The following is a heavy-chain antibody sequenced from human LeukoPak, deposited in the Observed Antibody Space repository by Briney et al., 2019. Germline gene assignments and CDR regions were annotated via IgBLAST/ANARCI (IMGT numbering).Heavy chain of an antibody. CDR2: ISYSGGT. J-gene: IGHJ4*02. Sequence: PSETLSLTCTVSGASISSRSYYRGWIRQPPGKGLEWIGHISYSGGTYYNPSLKSRVALDVDTSKNQLSLKLSSVTAADTAVYYCARSPFVVEVPSAWYYFDYWGQGTLVIVSS. CDR3: ARSPFVVEVPSAWYYFDY. CDR1: GASISSRSYY. D-gene: IGHD2-2*01. V-gene: IGHV4-39*01.